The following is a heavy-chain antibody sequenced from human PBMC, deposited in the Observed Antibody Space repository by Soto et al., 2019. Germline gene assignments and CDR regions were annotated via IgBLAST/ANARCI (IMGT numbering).Heavy chain of an antibody. CDR2: ISSSGGSS. V-gene: IGHV3-23*01. Sequence: EVQLLESGGGLVQPGGFLRLSCAASGFTFSDYAMSWFRQAPGKGLDWVSAISSSGGSSYYVDSVKGGFTISRDNSKNTLYLQMNSLRADDTAVYYCARGRYSGSYNDYWGQGTLVTVSS. CDR3: ARGRYSGSYNDY. D-gene: IGHD1-26*01. J-gene: IGHJ4*02. CDR1: GFTFSDYA.